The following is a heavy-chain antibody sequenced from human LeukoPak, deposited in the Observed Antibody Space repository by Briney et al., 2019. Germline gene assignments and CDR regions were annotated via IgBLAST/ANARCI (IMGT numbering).Heavy chain of an antibody. J-gene: IGHJ4*02. CDR1: GYTLTELS. Sequence: ASVKVSCKVSGYTLTELSMHWVRQAPGKGLEWMGGFDPEDGETIYAQKFQGRVTMTEDTSTDTAYMELSSLRSEDTAVYYCATTNYSSGSYYPDYWGQGTLVTVSS. V-gene: IGHV1-24*01. D-gene: IGHD3-10*01. CDR3: ATTNYSSGSYYPDY. CDR2: FDPEDGET.